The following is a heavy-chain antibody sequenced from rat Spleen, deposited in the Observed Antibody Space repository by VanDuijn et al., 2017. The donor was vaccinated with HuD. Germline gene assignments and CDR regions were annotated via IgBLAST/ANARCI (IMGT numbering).Heavy chain of an antibody. Sequence: EVQLVESDGGLVQPGRSLKLSCAASGFTFSDYGMAWVRQAPTKGLEWVASITNTGGSTYYPDSVKGRFTISRDNAKSTLYLQMNSLRSEDTATYYCVKDRDGGYAMDAWGQGASVTVSS. J-gene: IGHJ4*01. CDR2: ITNTGGST. CDR3: VKDRDGGYAMDA. V-gene: IGHV5-29*01. CDR1: GFTFSDYG. D-gene: IGHD1-11*01.